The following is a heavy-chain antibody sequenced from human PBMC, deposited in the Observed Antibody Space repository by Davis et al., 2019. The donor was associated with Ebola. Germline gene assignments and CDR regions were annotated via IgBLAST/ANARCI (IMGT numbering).Heavy chain of an antibody. Sequence: MPSETLSLTCTVSGGSISSYYWSWIRQPPGKGLEWIGEINHSGSTNYNPSLKSRVTMSVDKSENHFSLKLISVTAADTAVYFCATYGGEGSYFDNWGQGTLVSVSS. V-gene: IGHV4-34*10. CDR3: ATYGGEGSYFDN. CDR2: INHSGST. CDR1: GGSISSYY. J-gene: IGHJ4*02. D-gene: IGHD2-21*01.